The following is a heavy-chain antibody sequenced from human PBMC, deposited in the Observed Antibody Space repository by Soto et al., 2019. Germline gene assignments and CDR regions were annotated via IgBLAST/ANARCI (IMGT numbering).Heavy chain of an antibody. Sequence: GESLKSSCKGSGYSFTSYWIGWVRQMPGKGLEWMGIIYPVDSDTRYSPSFQGQVTISADKSISTAYLQWSSLKASDTAMYYCARPLRPSPSGYYYGMDVWGQGTTVTVSS. CDR3: ARPLRPSPSGYYYGMDV. J-gene: IGHJ6*02. CDR2: IYPVDSDT. CDR1: GYSFTSYW. V-gene: IGHV5-51*01. D-gene: IGHD6-19*01.